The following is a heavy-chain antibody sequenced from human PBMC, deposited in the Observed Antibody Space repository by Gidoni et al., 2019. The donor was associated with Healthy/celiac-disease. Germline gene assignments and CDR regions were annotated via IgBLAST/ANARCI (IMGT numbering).Heavy chain of an antibody. CDR2: ISYSGST. V-gene: IGHV4-59*01. D-gene: IGHD5-12*01. CDR3: AGRRAGYRGWAFDY. CDR1: GGSISSYY. Sequence: QVQLQESAPGLVKPSETPSLTCTVSGGSISSYYWSWIRQPPGKRLEWIGYISYSGSTNYNPSLKSRVTISVDTSKNQFSLKLSSVAAADTAVYYCAGRRAGYRGWAFDYWGQGTLVTVSS. J-gene: IGHJ4*02.